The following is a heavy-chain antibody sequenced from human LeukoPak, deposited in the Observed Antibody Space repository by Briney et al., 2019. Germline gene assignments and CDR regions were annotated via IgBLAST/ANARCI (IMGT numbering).Heavy chain of an antibody. V-gene: IGHV3-23*01. CDR2: IYENGGTT. J-gene: IGHJ4*02. Sequence: GGSLRLSCVGSGFTFRSHAMSWIRQAPEKGLEFVSGIYENGGTTYYADSVKGRFSISRDNSKNTLYLQMDSLRGEDAAVYYCAKDFRIGYSAHFDYWGQGALVTVSS. CDR1: GFTFRSHA. CDR3: AKDFRIGYSAHFDY. D-gene: IGHD2-21*01.